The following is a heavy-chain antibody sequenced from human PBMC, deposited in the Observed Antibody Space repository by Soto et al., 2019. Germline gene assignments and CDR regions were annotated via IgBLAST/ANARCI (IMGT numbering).Heavy chain of an antibody. CDR2: ISAYNGNT. CDR3: ARDLGDYDFWSGSIPGTY. V-gene: IGHV1-18*04. D-gene: IGHD3-3*01. Sequence: ASVKVSCKASGYTFTSYGISWVRQAPGQGLEWMGWISAYNGNTNYAQKLQGRVTMTTDTSTSAAYMELRSLRSDDTAVYYCARDLGDYDFWSGSIPGTYWGQGTLVTVSS. CDR1: GYTFTSYG. J-gene: IGHJ4*02.